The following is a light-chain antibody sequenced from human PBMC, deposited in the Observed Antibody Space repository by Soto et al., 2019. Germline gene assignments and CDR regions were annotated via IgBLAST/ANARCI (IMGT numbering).Light chain of an antibody. CDR2: DAS. Sequence: EIVLTQSPATLSLSPGERATLSCRASQSVSNSLAWYQQKPGQAPRLLIYDASNRATGIPARFSGSGSGTDFTLTISSLGPEDFAVYYCQQRSDWPLTFGGGTKVEIK. J-gene: IGKJ4*01. V-gene: IGKV3-11*01. CDR3: QQRSDWPLT. CDR1: QSVSNS.